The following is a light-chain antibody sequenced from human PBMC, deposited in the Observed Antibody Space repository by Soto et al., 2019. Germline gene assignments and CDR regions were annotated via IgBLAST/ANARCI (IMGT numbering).Light chain of an antibody. J-gene: IGKJ3*01. V-gene: IGKV1-8*01. Sequence: AIRMTQSPSSFSASTGDRVTITCRASQGISSYLAWYQQKPGKAPKLLIYAASTLQSGVPSRFSGSGSGTDFTLTISXXXXEDFATYYCQQYYSYPPTFGPGTKVD. CDR3: QQYYSYPPT. CDR2: AAS. CDR1: QGISSY.